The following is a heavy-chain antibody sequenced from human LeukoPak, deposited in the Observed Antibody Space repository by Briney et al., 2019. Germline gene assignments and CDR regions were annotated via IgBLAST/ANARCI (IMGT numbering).Heavy chain of an antibody. CDR1: GFTFTNHD. CDR3: ARRYCSNGNCFGFTLDC. V-gene: IGHV3-23*01. J-gene: IGHJ4*02. CDR2: ISGSGENT. Sequence: PGGSLRLSCAASGFTFTNHDMEWVRQAPGKGLEWVSRISGSGENTYYADSVKGRFTISRDNSKNTVHLQMNSLTAEDTAMYYCARRYCSNGNCFGFTLDCWGQGTLVTVSS. D-gene: IGHD2-15*01.